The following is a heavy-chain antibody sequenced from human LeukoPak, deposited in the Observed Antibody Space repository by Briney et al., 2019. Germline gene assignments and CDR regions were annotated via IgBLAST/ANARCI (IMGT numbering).Heavy chain of an antibody. CDR2: ISSSSNII. V-gene: IGHV3-48*01. Sequence: GGSLRLSCAASGFTLSSYSMNWVRQAPGKGLEWVSFISSSSNIIYYADSVKGRFTISRDNARNSPYLQMDSLRFEDTAVYYCARGRSGWHFDYWGQGTLVTVAS. J-gene: IGHJ4*02. CDR1: GFTLSSYS. CDR3: ARGRSGWHFDY. D-gene: IGHD6-19*01.